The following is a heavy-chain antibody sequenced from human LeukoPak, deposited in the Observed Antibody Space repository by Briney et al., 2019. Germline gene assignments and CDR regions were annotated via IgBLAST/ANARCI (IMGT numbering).Heavy chain of an antibody. V-gene: IGHV3-7*01. D-gene: IGHD5-18*01. CDR3: ARGYSYGLFSYAFDI. CDR2: IKQDGSEK. CDR1: GFTFSSYW. J-gene: IGHJ3*02. Sequence: PGGSLRLSCAASGFTFSSYWMSWVRQAPGKGLGWVANIKQDGSEKYYVDSVKGRFTISRDNAKNSLYLQMNSLRAEDTAVYYCARGYSYGLFSYAFDIWGKGTMVSVSS.